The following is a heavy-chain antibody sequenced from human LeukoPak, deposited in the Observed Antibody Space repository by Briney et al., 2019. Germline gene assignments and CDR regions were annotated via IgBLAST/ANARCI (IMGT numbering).Heavy chain of an antibody. CDR1: GGSFSGYY. J-gene: IGHJ4*02. CDR2: INHSGST. V-gene: IGHV4-34*01. D-gene: IGHD2-15*01. CDR3: ARAHSYCSGGSCPMPYFDY. Sequence: SETLSLTCAIYGGSFSGYYWSWIRQPPGKGLEWIGEINHSGSTNYNPSLKSRVTISVDTSKNQFSLELSSVTAADTAVYYCARAHSYCSGGSCPMPYFDYWGQGTLVTVSS.